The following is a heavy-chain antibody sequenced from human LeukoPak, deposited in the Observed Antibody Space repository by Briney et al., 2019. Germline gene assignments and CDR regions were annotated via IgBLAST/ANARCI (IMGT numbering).Heavy chain of an antibody. J-gene: IGHJ4*02. V-gene: IGHV4-61*01. Sequence: SSETLSLTCTVSGDSVSSGSFYWNWIRQAPGKGPEWIGDINRSGSTDYNPALRSRVFISMDTSKNQFSLQLSSVTAADTAVYYCARGGAADYWGQGTLVTVSS. CDR1: GDSVSSGSFY. CDR2: INRSGST. CDR3: ARGGAADY. D-gene: IGHD4/OR15-4a*01.